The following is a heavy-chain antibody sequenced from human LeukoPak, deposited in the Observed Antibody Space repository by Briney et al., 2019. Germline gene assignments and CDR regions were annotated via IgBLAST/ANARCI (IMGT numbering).Heavy chain of an antibody. CDR3: ARHQDSSDDY. V-gene: IGHV4-39*01. J-gene: IGHJ4*02. CDR1: GGSISSSSYY. CDR2: IYYSGST. Sequence: PSETLSLTCTVSGGSISSSSYYWGWIRQPPGKGLEWIGSIYYSGSTYYNPSLKSRATISVDTSKNQFSLKLSSVTAADTAVYYCARHQDSSDDYWGQGTLVTVSS. D-gene: IGHD6-6*01.